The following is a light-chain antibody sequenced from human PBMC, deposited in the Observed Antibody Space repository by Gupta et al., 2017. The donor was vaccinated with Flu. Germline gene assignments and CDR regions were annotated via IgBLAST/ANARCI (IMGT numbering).Light chain of an antibody. CDR2: EVI. CDR1: SSDVGGYDY. Sequence: QSALTXPASVSGSXGQSITISCTGTSSDVGGYDYVSWYQQHPGKAPKLMIYEVINRPSGVSNRFSGSKSGNTASLTISGLQAEDEGDYYCSSYASSSTYVFGTGTKVTVL. V-gene: IGLV2-14*01. J-gene: IGLJ1*01. CDR3: SSYASSSTYV.